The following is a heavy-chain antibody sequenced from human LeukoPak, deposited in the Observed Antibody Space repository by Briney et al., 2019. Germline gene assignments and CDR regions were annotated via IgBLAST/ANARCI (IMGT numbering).Heavy chain of an antibody. Sequence: ASVKVSCKASGYTFTGYYMHWVRQAPGQGLEWMGRINPNSGGTNYAQKFQGRVTMTRDTSISTAYMELSRLRSDDTAVYYCATLTRGYSSSWYMSRWFDPWGQGTLVTVSS. CDR3: ATLTRGYSSSWYMSRWFDP. J-gene: IGHJ5*02. D-gene: IGHD6-13*01. V-gene: IGHV1-2*06. CDR1: GYTFTGYY. CDR2: INPNSGGT.